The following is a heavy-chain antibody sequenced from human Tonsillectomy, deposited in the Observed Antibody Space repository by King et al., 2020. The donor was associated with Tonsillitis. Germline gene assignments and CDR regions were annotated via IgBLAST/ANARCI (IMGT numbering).Heavy chain of an antibody. D-gene: IGHD3-10*01. CDR2: IIPINGIP. V-gene: IGHV1-69*01. Sequence: ISWVRQAPGQRPEWLGGIIPINGIPNYAQRFQGRVTITADESTNTAYMDLSTLTSEDTAVYYCARRNHGRFRGVFVSPRAYHAMDVWGLGTTVTVSS. CDR3: ARRNHGRFRGVFVSPRAYHAMDV. J-gene: IGHJ6*02.